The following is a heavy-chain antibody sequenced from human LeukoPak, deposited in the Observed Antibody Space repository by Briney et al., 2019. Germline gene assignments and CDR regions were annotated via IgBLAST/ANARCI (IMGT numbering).Heavy chain of an antibody. CDR1: GGSFSGYY. J-gene: IGHJ4*02. D-gene: IGHD1-7*01. CDR3: ARRLTGTPRGYFDY. CDR2: INHSGGT. V-gene: IGHV4-34*01. Sequence: SETLSLTCAVYGGSFSGYYWSWIRQPPGKGLEWIGEINHSGGTNYNPSLKSRVTISVDTSKNQFSLKLSSVTAADTAVYYCARRLTGTPRGYFDYWGQGTLVTVSS.